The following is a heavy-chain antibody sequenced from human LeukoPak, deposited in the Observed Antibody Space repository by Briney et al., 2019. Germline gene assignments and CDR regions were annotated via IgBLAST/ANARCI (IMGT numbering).Heavy chain of an antibody. V-gene: IGHV5-51*01. CDR3: GRGIGRTDFTPYWYFDL. CDR2: IYPGDSDT. CDR1: GYIFTSYW. Sequence: GESLKISCKGSGYIFTSYWIGWVRQMPGKGLEWMVIIYPGDSDTRYSPSFQGQGIISADKSISTAYLQWSSLKASDTAMYYCGRGIGRTDFTPYWYFDLWGRGTLVTVSS. D-gene: IGHD2-15*01. J-gene: IGHJ2*01.